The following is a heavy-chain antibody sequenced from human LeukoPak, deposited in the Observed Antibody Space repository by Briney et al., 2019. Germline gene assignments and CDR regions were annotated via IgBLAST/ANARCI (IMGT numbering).Heavy chain of an antibody. Sequence: PSETLSLTCTVSGGSISSYYWNWIRQPPGKGLEWIGFIYYTGSTNYNPSLKSRVTISLDTSKNQFSLRLNSVTAADTAVYYCARGYCSGGSCYYFDLWGRGTLATVSS. D-gene: IGHD2-15*01. CDR3: ARGYCSGGSCYYFDL. J-gene: IGHJ2*01. CDR1: GGSISSYY. CDR2: IYYTGST. V-gene: IGHV4-59*01.